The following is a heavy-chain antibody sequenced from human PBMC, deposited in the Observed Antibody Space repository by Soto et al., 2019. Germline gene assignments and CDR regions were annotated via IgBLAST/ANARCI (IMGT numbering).Heavy chain of an antibody. CDR2: ISGSGGST. J-gene: IGHJ4*02. V-gene: IGHV3-23*01. CDR1: GFTFSSYA. CDR3: AKDRDTRYFDWLSGGFDY. D-gene: IGHD3-9*01. Sequence: EVQLLESGGGLVQPGGSLRLSCAASGFTFSSYAMSWVRQAPGKGLEWVSAISGSGGSTYYADSVKGRFTISRDNSKNTLYLQMNSLRAEDTAVYYRAKDRDTRYFDWLSGGFDYWGQGTLVTVSS.